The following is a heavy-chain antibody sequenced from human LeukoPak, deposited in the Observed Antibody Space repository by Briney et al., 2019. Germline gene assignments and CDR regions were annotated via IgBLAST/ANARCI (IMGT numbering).Heavy chain of an antibody. D-gene: IGHD1-26*01. V-gene: IGHV3-23*01. CDR2: MSGGGGST. Sequence: PGGALRLSCAASGFTFSSYPLSWGREAPGGGLEWVSAMSGGGGSTYYADSVKGRVTISTDNSKNTLYLQMNSLRAEDTAVYYCAKVPLKGELLRDDAFDIWGQGTMVTVSS. CDR3: AKVPLKGELLRDDAFDI. J-gene: IGHJ3*02. CDR1: GFTFSSYP.